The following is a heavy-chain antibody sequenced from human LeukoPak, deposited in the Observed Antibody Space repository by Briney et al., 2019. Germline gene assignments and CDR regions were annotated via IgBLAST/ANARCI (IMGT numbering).Heavy chain of an antibody. V-gene: IGHV1-2*02. D-gene: IGHD6-19*01. CDR2: IDPNNGDT. J-gene: IGHJ4*02. CDR1: GYAFSGNP. Sequence: ASVKVSCKASGYAFSGNPIHWVRQAPGQGLEWMGRIDPNNGDTYYAQKFQGRVTMTRDTSTSTVYMELSSLRSEDTAFYFCARDEVAGTYYFDNWGQGTLVTVSS. CDR3: ARDEVAGTYYFDN.